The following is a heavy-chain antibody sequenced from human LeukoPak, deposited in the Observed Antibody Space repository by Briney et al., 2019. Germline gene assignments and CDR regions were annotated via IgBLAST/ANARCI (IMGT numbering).Heavy chain of an antibody. Sequence: GESLRLSCAASGFTFSSYAMSWVRQAPGKGLEWVSAISGSGGSTYYADSVKGRFTISRDNSKNTLYLQMNSLRAEDTAVYYCAKDPLAWDYFDYWGQGTLVTVSS. CDR2: ISGSGGST. CDR3: AKDPLAWDYFDY. D-gene: IGHD7-27*01. CDR1: GFTFSSYA. J-gene: IGHJ4*02. V-gene: IGHV3-23*01.